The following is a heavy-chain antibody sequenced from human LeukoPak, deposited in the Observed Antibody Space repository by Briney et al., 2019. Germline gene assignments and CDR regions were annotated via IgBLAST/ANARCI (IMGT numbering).Heavy chain of an antibody. Sequence: GGSLRLSCAASGFTFSSYNMNWVRQAPGKGLEWVSSISAGSTYIYYADSVTGRFTISRDDAKNSLYLHMNSLRAEDTAVYFCVKDLGYSDDWGQGTLVTASS. J-gene: IGHJ4*02. D-gene: IGHD2-2*02. CDR3: VKDLGYSDD. CDR1: GFTFSSYN. V-gene: IGHV3-21*01. CDR2: ISAGSTYI.